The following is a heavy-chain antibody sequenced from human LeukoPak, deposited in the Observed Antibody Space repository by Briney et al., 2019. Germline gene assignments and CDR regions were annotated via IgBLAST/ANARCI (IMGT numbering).Heavy chain of an antibody. CDR3: AKDHYDSSGYPFDY. V-gene: IGHV4-39*07. J-gene: IGHJ4*02. CDR2: IYYSGST. Sequence: SETLSLTCTVSGGSISSSSYYWGWIRQPPGKGLEWIGSIYYSGSTYYNPSLKSRVTISVDTSKNHFSLKLRSVTAADTAVYYCAKDHYDSSGYPFDYWGQGTLVTVSS. CDR1: GGSISSSSYY. D-gene: IGHD3-22*01.